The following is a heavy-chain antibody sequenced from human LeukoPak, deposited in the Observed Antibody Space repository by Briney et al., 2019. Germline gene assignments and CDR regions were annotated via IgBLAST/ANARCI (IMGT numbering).Heavy chain of an antibody. D-gene: IGHD3/OR15-3a*01. CDR2: INHSGST. V-gene: IGHV4-34*01. J-gene: IGHJ4*02. CDR3: ARDQRGLYYFDY. Sequence: SETLTLTCAVYGGSFSGYYWSWIRQPPGKGLEWIGEINHSGSTNYNPSLKSRVTISVDTSKNQFSLKLSSVTAADTAVYYCARDQRGLYYFDYWGQGTLVTVSS. CDR1: GGSFSGYY.